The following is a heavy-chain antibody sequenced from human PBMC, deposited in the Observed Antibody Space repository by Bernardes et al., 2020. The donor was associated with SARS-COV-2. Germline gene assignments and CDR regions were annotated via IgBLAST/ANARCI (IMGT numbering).Heavy chain of an antibody. CDR2: IYYSGST. J-gene: IGHJ5*02. V-gene: IGHV4-39*02. CDR1: GGSISSSSYY. Sequence: SETLSLTCTVSGGSISSSSYYWGWIRQPPGKGLEWIGSIYYSGSTYYNPSLQSRVTISVDTSKNQFSLRLSFVTAADTAVYYCAREVGYSDGYAVGRCWLDPGGQGTLVTVSS. CDR3: AREVGYSDGYAVGRCWLDP. D-gene: IGHD5-18*01.